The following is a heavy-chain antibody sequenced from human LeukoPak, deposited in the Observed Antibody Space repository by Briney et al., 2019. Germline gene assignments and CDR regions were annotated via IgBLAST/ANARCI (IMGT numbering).Heavy chain of an antibody. D-gene: IGHD3-10*01. CDR3: ARDQLLWFGELALDY. Sequence: GGSLRLSCAASGFTFSSYWMHWVRQAPGKGLVWVSRINSDGSSTSYADSVKGRFTISRDNAKNTLYLQMSSLRAEDTAVYYCARDQLLWFGELALDYWGQGTLVTVSS. J-gene: IGHJ4*02. CDR2: INSDGSST. V-gene: IGHV3-74*01. CDR1: GFTFSSYW.